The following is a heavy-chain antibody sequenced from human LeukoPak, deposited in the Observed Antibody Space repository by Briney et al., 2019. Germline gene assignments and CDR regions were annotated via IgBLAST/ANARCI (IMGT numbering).Heavy chain of an antibody. CDR2: ISYDGNNK. CDR1: GFTFSSYA. V-gene: IGHV3-30*04. D-gene: IGHD3-22*01. J-gene: IGHJ4*02. Sequence: PGGSPRLSCAASGFTFSSYAMHWVRQAPGKGLEWVALISYDGNNKYNADSVKGRFTISRDNSKNTLYLQMNSLRADDTAVYYCARPYYDSSGYRLDYWGQGTLVTVSS. CDR3: ARPYYDSSGYRLDY.